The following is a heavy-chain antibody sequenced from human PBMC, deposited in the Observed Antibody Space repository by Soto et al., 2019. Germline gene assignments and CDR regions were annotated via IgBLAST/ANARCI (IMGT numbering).Heavy chain of an antibody. J-gene: IGHJ5*02. CDR3: XXXFGGILRFGXX. V-gene: IGHV3-21*01. D-gene: IGHD3-10*01. CDR1: GFTFSTYN. Sequence: DVQLVESGGGLVKPGGSLRLSCAASGFTFSTYNMNWVRQAPGKGLEWVSSIPSSTSYIFYADSVKGRFTISRDNAKNSLYLQMNSLRAEDXXXXXXXXXFGGILRFGXXWGQG. CDR2: IPSSTSYI.